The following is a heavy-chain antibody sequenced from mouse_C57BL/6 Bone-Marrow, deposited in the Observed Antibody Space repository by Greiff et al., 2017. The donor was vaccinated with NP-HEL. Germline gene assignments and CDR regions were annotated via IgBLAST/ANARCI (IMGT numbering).Heavy chain of an antibody. V-gene: IGHV1-26*01. CDR3: ARGTTVVPWYFDV. D-gene: IGHD1-1*01. Sequence: VQLKQSGPELVKPGASVKISCKASGYTFTDYYMNWVKQSHGKSLEWIGDINPNNGGTSYNQKFKGKATLTVDKSSSTAYMELRSLTSEDSAVYYCARGTTVVPWYFDVWGTGTTVTVSS. CDR1: GYTFTDYY. J-gene: IGHJ1*03. CDR2: INPNNGGT.